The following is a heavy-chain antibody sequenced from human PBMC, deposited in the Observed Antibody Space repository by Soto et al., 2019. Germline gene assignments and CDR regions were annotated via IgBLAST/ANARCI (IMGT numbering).Heavy chain of an antibody. D-gene: IGHD1-1*01. Sequence: GGSLRLSCAASGFTFSHYGMHWVRQAPGKGLEWVAVISYDGSNQYDGSNKYYADSVKGRFTISRDNSKNTLYLQMNSLRAEDTAVYYCAKVPTAGYYYYHGMDVWGQGTTVTVSS. V-gene: IGHV3-30*18. CDR2: ISYDGSNQYDGSNK. J-gene: IGHJ6*02. CDR3: AKVPTAGYYYYHGMDV. CDR1: GFTFSHYG.